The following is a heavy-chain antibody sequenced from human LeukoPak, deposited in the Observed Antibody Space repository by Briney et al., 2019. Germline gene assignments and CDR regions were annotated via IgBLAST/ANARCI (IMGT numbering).Heavy chain of an antibody. CDR2: IGYDGSNK. CDR3: AKVIPIRYSKGPYYFDY. CDR1: GFIFSSYG. D-gene: IGHD2-15*01. V-gene: IGHV3-30*02. Sequence: GRSLRLSCAASGFIFSSYGMHWVRQAPGKGLEWVAFIGYDGSNKYYADSVKGRFTISRDNSKNTLDLQMNSLRAEDTAVYYCAKVIPIRYSKGPYYFDYWGQGTLVTVSS. J-gene: IGHJ4*02.